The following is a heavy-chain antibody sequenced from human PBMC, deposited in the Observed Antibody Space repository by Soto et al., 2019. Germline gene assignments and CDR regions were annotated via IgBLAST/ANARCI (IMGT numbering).Heavy chain of an antibody. CDR3: ARHRDWNSIAFDY. J-gene: IGHJ4*02. CDR1: GYSFTSYL. CDR2: IYPGDSDT. D-gene: IGHD1-7*01. Sequence: GESLKISWKCSGYSFTSYLIVWVRQMPGKGLEWMGSIYPGDSDTRYSPSFQGQVTISADKSISTAYLQRSSLKASDTAMYYCARHRDWNSIAFDYWGQGTLVTVSS. V-gene: IGHV5-51*01.